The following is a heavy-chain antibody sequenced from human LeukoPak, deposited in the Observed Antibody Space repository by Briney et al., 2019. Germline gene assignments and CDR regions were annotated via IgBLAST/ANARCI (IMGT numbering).Heavy chain of an antibody. J-gene: IGHJ4*02. Sequence: GGSLRLSCAASGFTFSSYWMSWVRQAPGKGLEWVANINQDGSEKYYVDSVKGRFTLSRDNAKNSLYLQMNSLRAEDTAVYYCAREYDILTDRFYLDYWGQGTLVTVSS. V-gene: IGHV3-7*03. CDR2: INQDGSEK. D-gene: IGHD3-9*01. CDR1: GFTFSSYW. CDR3: AREYDILTDRFYLDY.